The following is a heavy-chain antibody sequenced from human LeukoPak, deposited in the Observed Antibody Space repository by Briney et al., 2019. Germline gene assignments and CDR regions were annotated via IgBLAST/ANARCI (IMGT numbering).Heavy chain of an antibody. J-gene: IGHJ4*02. CDR3: ARGGSDYDILTGPNDY. Sequence: GSLRLSCAASGFTFSSYSMNWVRQAPGKGLEWVSSISSSSSYIYYADSVKGRFTISRDNAKNSLYLQMNSLRAEDTAVYYCARGGSDYDILTGPNDYWGQGTLVTVSS. V-gene: IGHV3-21*01. CDR2: ISSSSSYI. D-gene: IGHD3-9*01. CDR1: GFTFSSYS.